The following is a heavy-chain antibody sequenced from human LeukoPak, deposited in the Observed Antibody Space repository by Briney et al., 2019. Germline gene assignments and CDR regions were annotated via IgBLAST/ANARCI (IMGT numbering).Heavy chain of an antibody. D-gene: IGHD2-2*01. J-gene: IGHJ3*02. V-gene: IGHV4-39*01. CDR2: IYYSGST. CDR3: ARRPICSTTSCWAFDI. CDR1: GGSISNSSFY. Sequence: SETLSLTCTVSGGSISNSSFYWGWIRQPPGKGLEWIGTIYYSGSTYYNPSLKSRVTISVDTSVNQFSLKLSSVTAADTAVYYCARRPICSTTSCWAFDIWGQGTMVTVSS.